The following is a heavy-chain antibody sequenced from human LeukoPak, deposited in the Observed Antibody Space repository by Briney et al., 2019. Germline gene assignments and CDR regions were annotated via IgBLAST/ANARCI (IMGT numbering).Heavy chain of an antibody. V-gene: IGHV3-15*01. J-gene: IGHJ3*02. D-gene: IGHD1-14*01. CDR3: AIGRVLPGAFDI. CDR2: IKSKTDGGTT. Sequence: GGSLRLSCAASGFTFSSAWMSWVRQAPGKGLEWVGRIKSKTDGGTTDYAAPVKGRFTISRDDSKNTLYLQMNSLRAEDTAVYYCAIGRVLPGAFDIWGQGTMVTVSS. CDR1: GFTFSSAW.